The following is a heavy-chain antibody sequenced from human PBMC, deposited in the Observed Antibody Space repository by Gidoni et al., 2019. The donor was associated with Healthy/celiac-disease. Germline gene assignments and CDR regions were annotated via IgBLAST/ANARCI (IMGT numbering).Heavy chain of an antibody. D-gene: IGHD3-16*01. Sequence: QVQLQESGPGLVKPSETLSLTCTVSGGSISSYYWSWIRQPAGKGLEWIGRIYTSGSTNYNPSLKSRVTMSVDTSKNQFSLKLSSVTAADTAVYYCARGFTDYVYSYYYYYGMDVWGQGTTVTVSS. CDR3: ARGFTDYVYSYYYYYGMDV. CDR2: IYTSGST. CDR1: GGSISSYY. V-gene: IGHV4-4*07. J-gene: IGHJ6*02.